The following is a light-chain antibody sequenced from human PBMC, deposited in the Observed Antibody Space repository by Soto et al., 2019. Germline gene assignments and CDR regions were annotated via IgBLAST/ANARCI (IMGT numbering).Light chain of an antibody. Sequence: EIVMTQSPPTLSVSPGERATLSCRASQSISRTLACFQQKPGQAPTLLIFGASTRDAGIPARFSGSGSGTEFTLTISGLQSEDYADYFCHQYENWPKTFGEATKVEV. V-gene: IGKV3-15*01. CDR2: GAS. CDR1: QSISRT. J-gene: IGKJ1*01. CDR3: HQYENWPKT.